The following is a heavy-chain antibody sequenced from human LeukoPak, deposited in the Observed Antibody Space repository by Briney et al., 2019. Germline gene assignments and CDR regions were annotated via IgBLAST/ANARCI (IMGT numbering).Heavy chain of an antibody. J-gene: IGHJ6*03. D-gene: IGHD4-11*01. CDR3: ARASVTYYYYYYMDV. CDR2: ISYSGST. Sequence: SETLSLTCDVSGDSISSNNYYWGWVRQPPGKGLEWIGSISYSGSTNYNPSLKSRVTISVDTSKNQFSLKLSSVTAADTAVYYCARASVTYYYYYYMDVWGKGTTVTVSS. V-gene: IGHV4-39*07. CDR1: GDSISSNNYY.